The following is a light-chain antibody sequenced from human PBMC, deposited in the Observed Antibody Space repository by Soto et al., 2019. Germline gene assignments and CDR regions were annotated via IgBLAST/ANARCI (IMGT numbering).Light chain of an antibody. V-gene: IGLV2-11*01. CDR1: SSDVGGYNY. Sequence: QSALTQPRSVSGSAGQSVTISCSGTSSDVGGYNYVSWYQHRPGKAPKLMIYDVNKRPSGVPDRFSGSKSGNTASLTISGLQAEDEGDYYCCSFAGSRTLGVFGGGTKLTVL. CDR3: CSFAGSRTLGV. J-gene: IGLJ2*01. CDR2: DVN.